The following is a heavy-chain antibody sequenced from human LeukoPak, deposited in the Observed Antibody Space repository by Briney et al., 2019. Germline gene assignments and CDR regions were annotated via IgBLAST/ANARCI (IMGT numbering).Heavy chain of an antibody. CDR2: INAYNGET. J-gene: IGHJ6*03. CDR1: GYTFTSYG. V-gene: IGHV1-18*01. CDR3: ARWGLVAPGTYYYYYMDV. D-gene: IGHD2-2*01. Sequence: ASVTVSCKASGYTFTSYGISWVRQAPGQGLEGMGWINAYNGETHYAQEFQARFTMTTDASTSTAYMELRSLRSDDTAVYYCARWGLVAPGTYYYYYMDVWGKGTTVTVSS.